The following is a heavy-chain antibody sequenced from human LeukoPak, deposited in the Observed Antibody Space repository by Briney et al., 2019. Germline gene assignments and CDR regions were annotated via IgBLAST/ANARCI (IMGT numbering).Heavy chain of an antibody. D-gene: IGHD3-22*01. CDR1: GFTFSTYN. Sequence: GGSLRLSCAASGFTFSTYNMNWVRQAPGKGMEWISYINADSSTIQYADFVRGRFTTSRDNAKNSLYLQMNSLRAEDTAVYYCVRDNSRGQSLGVIYWGQGSLVTVSS. CDR2: INADSSTI. J-gene: IGHJ4*02. CDR3: VRDNSRGQSLGVIY. V-gene: IGHV3-48*01.